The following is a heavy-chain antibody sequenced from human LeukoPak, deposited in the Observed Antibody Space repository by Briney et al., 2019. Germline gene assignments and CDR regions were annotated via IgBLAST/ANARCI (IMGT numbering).Heavy chain of an antibody. J-gene: IGHJ4*02. CDR3: AREDGYCSGGNCYSYFDS. CDR2: IKKTGSET. CDR1: GFTFSHFW. D-gene: IGHD2-15*01. Sequence: GGSLRLSCAASGFTFSHFWMSWVRKAPGKGLEWVAYIKKTGSETYYVDSVKGRFTITRDNTRNSLFLQMYSLRAEDTAVYFCAREDGYCSGGNCYSYFDSWGQGTLVTVSS. V-gene: IGHV3-7*01.